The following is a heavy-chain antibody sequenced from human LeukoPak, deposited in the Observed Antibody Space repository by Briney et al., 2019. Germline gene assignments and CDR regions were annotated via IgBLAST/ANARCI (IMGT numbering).Heavy chain of an antibody. D-gene: IGHD6-19*01. J-gene: IGHJ4*02. V-gene: IGHV1-18*01. CDR2: ISAYNGNT. CDR1: GYTFTSYG. Sequence: GASVKVSCKASGYTFTSYGISWVGQAPGQGLEWMGWISAYNGNTNYAQKLQGRVTMTTDTSTSTAYMELRSLRSDDTAVYYCATQYSSGWYMDYWGQGTLVTVSS. CDR3: ATQYSSGWYMDY.